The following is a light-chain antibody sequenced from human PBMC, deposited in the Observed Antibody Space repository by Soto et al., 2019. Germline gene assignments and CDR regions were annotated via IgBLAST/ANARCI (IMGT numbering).Light chain of an antibody. V-gene: IGKV3-11*01. CDR2: DAS. Sequence: EIVLTQSPATLSLSPGETATPSSRASQSVSSYLAWYQQKPGQAPRLLIYDASSRATGIPDRFSGGGSGTDFTLTISRLEPEDFAVYYCQQFSSYPLTFGGGTKVDIK. CDR3: QQFSSYPLT. J-gene: IGKJ4*01. CDR1: QSVSSY.